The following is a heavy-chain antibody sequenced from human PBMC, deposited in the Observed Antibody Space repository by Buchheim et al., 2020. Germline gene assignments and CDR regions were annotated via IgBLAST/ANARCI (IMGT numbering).Heavy chain of an antibody. Sequence: EVQLVESGGGLVQPGGSLRLSCVASGFTFSNFRMSWVRQAPGKGLECVANTYPAASENLYVDSVRGRFTISRDNAKNSLFLQMSSLRAEDTAVYYCARSPSGLFYDVFDVWGQGT. CDR1: GFTFSNFR. J-gene: IGHJ3*01. CDR3: ARSPSGLFYDVFDV. V-gene: IGHV3-7*03. D-gene: IGHD3-3*01. CDR2: TYPAASEN.